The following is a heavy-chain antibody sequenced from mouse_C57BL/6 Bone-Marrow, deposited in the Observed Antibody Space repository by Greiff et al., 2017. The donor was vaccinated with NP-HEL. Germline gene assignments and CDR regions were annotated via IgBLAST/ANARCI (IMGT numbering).Heavy chain of an antibody. CDR3: AREGYARDY. CDR2: ISDGGSYT. CDR1: GFTFSSYA. Sequence: DVKLQESGGGLVKPGGSLKLSCAASGFTFSSYAMSWVRQTPEKRLEWVATISDGGSYTSYPDNVKGRFTISRANAKNNLYLQMSHLKSEDTAMYYCAREGYARDYWGQGTSVTVSS. V-gene: IGHV5-4*01. J-gene: IGHJ4*01.